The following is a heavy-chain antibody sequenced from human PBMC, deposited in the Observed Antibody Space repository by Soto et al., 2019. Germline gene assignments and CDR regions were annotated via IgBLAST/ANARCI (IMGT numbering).Heavy chain of an antibody. CDR2: ISYDGSNK. CDR3: ARDEGGGSYFDY. D-gene: IGHD5-12*01. Sequence: QVQLVESGGGVVQPGRSLRLSCAASGFTFSSYAMHWVRQAPGKGLEWVAVISYDGSNKYYADSVKGRFTISRDNSKNTLYLQMNSLRAEDTAVSYCARDEGGGSYFDYWGQATLVTVSS. CDR1: GFTFSSYA. V-gene: IGHV3-30-3*01. J-gene: IGHJ4*02.